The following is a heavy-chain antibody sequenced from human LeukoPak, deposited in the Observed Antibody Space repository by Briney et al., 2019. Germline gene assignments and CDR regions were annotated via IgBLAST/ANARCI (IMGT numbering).Heavy chain of an antibody. J-gene: IGHJ6*03. V-gene: IGHV4-59*08. CDR1: GGSITSYY. CDR3: ARHGPPGYSHYLAV. Sequence: PSETLSLTCTVSGGSITSYYWSWIRQPPGKGLEWIGYIYYSGSTNYNPSLKSRVTISVDTSKNQFSLTLSPVTAPDTAVYYCARHGPPGYSHYLAVWGKGTTVTVSS. CDR2: IYYSGST. D-gene: IGHD6-13*01.